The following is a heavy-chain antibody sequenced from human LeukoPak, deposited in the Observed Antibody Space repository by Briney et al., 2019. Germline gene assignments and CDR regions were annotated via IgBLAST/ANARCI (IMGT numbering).Heavy chain of an antibody. CDR3: ARDPLYAATLYYYYGMDV. V-gene: IGHV3-48*04. CDR2: ISSSSSTI. J-gene: IGHJ6*02. D-gene: IGHD2-15*01. Sequence: GGSLRLSCAASGFTFSSYSMNWVRQAPGKGLEWVSYISSSSSTIYYADSVKGRFTISRDNAKNSLYLQMNSLRAEDTAVYYCARDPLYAATLYYYYGMDVWGQGTTVTVSS. CDR1: GFTFSSYS.